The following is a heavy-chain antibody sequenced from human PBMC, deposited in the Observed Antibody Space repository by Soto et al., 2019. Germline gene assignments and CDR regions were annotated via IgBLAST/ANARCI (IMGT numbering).Heavy chain of an antibody. CDR1: GYTFTSYG. CDR2: ISAYNGNT. V-gene: IGHV1-18*01. D-gene: IGHD3-10*01. CDR3: ARVYRITMVRGELSEY. J-gene: IGHJ4*02. Sequence: QVQLVQSGAEVKKPGASVKVSCKASGYTFTSYGISWVRQAPGQGLEWMGWISAYNGNTNYAQKLQGRITMTTDTSTSTAYMELRSLRSDDTAVYYCARVYRITMVRGELSEYWGQGTLVTVSS.